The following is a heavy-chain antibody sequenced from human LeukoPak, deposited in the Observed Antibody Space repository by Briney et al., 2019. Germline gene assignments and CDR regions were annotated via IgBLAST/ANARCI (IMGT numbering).Heavy chain of an antibody. CDR2: IGTAGDP. CDR1: GFTFSSYD. D-gene: IGHD3-10*01. Sequence: GGSLRLSCAAFGFTFSSYDMHWVRQATGKGLEWVSDIGTAGDPYYPGSVKGRFTISRENAKNSLYIQMNSLRAGDTAVYYCARDRLLWRGGHYYYYGMDVWGQGTTVTVSS. J-gene: IGHJ6*02. CDR3: ARDRLLWRGGHYYYYGMDV. V-gene: IGHV3-13*05.